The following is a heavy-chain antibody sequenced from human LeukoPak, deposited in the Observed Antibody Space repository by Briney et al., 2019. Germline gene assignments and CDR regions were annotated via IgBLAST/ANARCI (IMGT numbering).Heavy chain of an antibody. CDR2: ISWNSGSI. V-gene: IGHV3-9*01. Sequence: GGSLRLSCAASGFTFDDYAMHWVRQAPGKGLEWVSGISWNSGSIGYADSVKGRFTISRDNAKNSLYLQMNSLRAEDTALYYCAKDMGSDYYYYGMDVWGQGTTVTVSS. D-gene: IGHD3-16*01. J-gene: IGHJ6*02. CDR3: AKDMGSDYYYYGMDV. CDR1: GFTFDDYA.